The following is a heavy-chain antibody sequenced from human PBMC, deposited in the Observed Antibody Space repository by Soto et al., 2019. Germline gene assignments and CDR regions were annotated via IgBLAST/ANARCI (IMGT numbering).Heavy chain of an antibody. Sequence: QVQLQESGPGLVKPSQTLSLTCTVSGGSISSGGYYWSWIRQHPGKGLEWIGYIYYSGSTYYNPSLKSRVTIAVDTSKNQFSLKLSSVTAADTAVYYCARAIKVPAAAITYYFDYWGQGTLVTVSS. CDR2: IYYSGST. CDR1: GGSISSGGYY. D-gene: IGHD2-2*01. V-gene: IGHV4-31*03. CDR3: ARAIKVPAAAITYYFDY. J-gene: IGHJ4*02.